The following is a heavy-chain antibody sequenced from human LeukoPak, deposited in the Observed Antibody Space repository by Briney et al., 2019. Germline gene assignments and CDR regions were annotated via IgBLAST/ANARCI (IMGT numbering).Heavy chain of an antibody. Sequence: SETLSLTCAVFGEPFSGYHWSWIRQSRGQELEWIGEINQSGSTNCNPSLKSRVAMSIDTSKNQFSLKLSSVPAADAAVYYCARDRDGVFEYWGQGTLVTVSS. V-gene: IGHV4-34*01. J-gene: IGHJ4*02. CDR1: GEPFSGYH. CDR2: INQSGST. CDR3: ARDRDGVFEY. D-gene: IGHD3-10*01.